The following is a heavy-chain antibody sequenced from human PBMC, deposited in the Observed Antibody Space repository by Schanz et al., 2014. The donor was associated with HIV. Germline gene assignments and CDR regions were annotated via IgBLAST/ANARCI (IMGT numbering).Heavy chain of an antibody. J-gene: IGHJ4*02. CDR3: AKLAVRSDYNGRDY. CDR2: ISGSGGTT. D-gene: IGHD4-17*01. Sequence: EVQLLESGGGLVQPGGSLRLSCAASGFTFSNYAMTWVRQAPGKGLEWVSGISGSGGTTYYADSVKGRFTISRDNSKNTLYLQMNSLRAEDTAIYFCAKLAVRSDYNGRDYWGQGTLVTVSS. CDR1: GFTFSNYA. V-gene: IGHV3-23*01.